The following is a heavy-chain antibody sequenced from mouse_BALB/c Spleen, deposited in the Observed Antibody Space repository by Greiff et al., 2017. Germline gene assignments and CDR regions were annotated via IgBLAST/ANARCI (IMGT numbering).Heavy chain of an antibody. CDR1: GYTFTSYV. Sequence: VQLQQSGPELVKPGASVKMSCKASGYTFTSYVMHWVKQKPGQGLEWIGYINPYNDGTKYNEKFKGKATLTSDKSSSTAYMELSSLTSEDSAVYYCARDYYDYDVDYAMDYWGQGTSVTVSS. J-gene: IGHJ4*01. CDR3: ARDYYDYDVDYAMDY. V-gene: IGHV1-14*01. D-gene: IGHD2-4*01. CDR2: INPYNDGT.